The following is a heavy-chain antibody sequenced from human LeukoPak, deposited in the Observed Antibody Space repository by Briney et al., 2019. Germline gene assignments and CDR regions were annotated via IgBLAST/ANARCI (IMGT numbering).Heavy chain of an antibody. J-gene: IGHJ4*02. Sequence: GASVKVSCKASGYTFTGYYMHWVRQAPGQGLEWMGWINPNSGGTNYAQKFQGRVTMTRDTSISTAYMELSRLRSDDTAVYYCARADSSSWYDSVNYFDYWGQGTLVTVSS. CDR1: GYTFTGYY. CDR3: ARADSSSWYDSVNYFDY. V-gene: IGHV1-2*02. D-gene: IGHD6-13*01. CDR2: INPNSGGT.